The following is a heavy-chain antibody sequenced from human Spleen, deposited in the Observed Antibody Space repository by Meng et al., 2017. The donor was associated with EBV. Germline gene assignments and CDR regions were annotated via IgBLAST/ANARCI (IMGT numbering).Heavy chain of an antibody. V-gene: IGHV4-30-4*01. CDR1: GGSFSTGGYY. CDR3: ARDVGRDYFDP. CDR2: ISNIGRT. J-gene: IGHJ4*02. Sequence: QVHLQGSGPGLVRPSQTRSLTCTVSGGSFSTGGYYWSWIRQPPGKGLEWIGYISNIGRTYYNPSLKSRVTISVDTSKKQFSLKLSSVTAADTAVYYCARDVGRDYFDPWGRGTLVTVSS.